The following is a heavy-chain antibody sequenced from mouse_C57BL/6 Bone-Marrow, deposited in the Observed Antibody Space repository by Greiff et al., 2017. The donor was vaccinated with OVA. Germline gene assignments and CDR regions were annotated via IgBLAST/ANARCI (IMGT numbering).Heavy chain of an antibody. D-gene: IGHD1-1*01. CDR2: IDPENGDT. J-gene: IGHJ1*03. Sequence: EVQLQQSGAELVRPGASVKLSCTASGFNIKDDYMHWVKQRPEQGLEWIGWIDPENGDTESASKFQGKATITADTSSNTAYLQLSSLTSEDTAVYYCTTPFYYYDTHWYFDVWGTGTTVTVSS. CDR3: TTPFYYYDTHWYFDV. V-gene: IGHV14-4*01. CDR1: GFNIKDDY.